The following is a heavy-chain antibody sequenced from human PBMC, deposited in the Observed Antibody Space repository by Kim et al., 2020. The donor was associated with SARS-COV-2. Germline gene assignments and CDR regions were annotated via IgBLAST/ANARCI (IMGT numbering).Heavy chain of an antibody. CDR1: GYTFTSYG. V-gene: IGHV1-18*01. J-gene: IGHJ5*02. CDR2: ISAYNGNT. D-gene: IGHD3-10*01. CDR3: ARDRVVRGVIIKGRFDP. Sequence: ASVKVSCKASGYTFTSYGISWVRQAPGQGLEWMGWISAYNGNTNYAQKLQGRVTMTTDTSTSTAYMELRSLRSDDTAVYYCARDRVVRGVIIKGRFDPWGQGTLVTVSS.